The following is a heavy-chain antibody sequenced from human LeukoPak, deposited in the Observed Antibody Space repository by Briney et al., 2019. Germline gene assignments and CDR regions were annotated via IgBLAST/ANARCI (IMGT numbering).Heavy chain of an antibody. V-gene: IGHV5-51*01. CDR1: GYRIADYW. J-gene: IGHJ4*02. D-gene: IGHD1-7*01. CDR3: ARLMAGTTVIDY. Sequence: GESLKISCKGSGYRIADYWIGWVRQMSGKGLEWMGIIHPDDSDTRYSPSFLGQVTMAADKYISTAYMQWSSLKASDTAMYYCARLMAGTTVIDYWGQGTLVTVSS. CDR2: IHPDDSDT.